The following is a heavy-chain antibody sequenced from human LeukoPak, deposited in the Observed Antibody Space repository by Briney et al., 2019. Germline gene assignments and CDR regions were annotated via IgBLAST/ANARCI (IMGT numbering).Heavy chain of an antibody. Sequence: ASVKVSCKASGYTFTSYDINWVRQATGQGLEWMGWMNPNSGNTSYAQKFQGRVTMTRNTSISTAYMELSSLRSEDTAVYYCAYGSGSYHSFDYWGQGTLVTVSS. CDR1: GYTFTSYD. CDR3: AYGSGSYHSFDY. CDR2: MNPNSGNT. V-gene: IGHV1-8*01. J-gene: IGHJ4*02. D-gene: IGHD3-10*01.